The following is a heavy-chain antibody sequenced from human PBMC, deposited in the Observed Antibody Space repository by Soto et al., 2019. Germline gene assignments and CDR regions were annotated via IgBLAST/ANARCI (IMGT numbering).Heavy chain of an antibody. CDR2: IIPIFGTA. V-gene: IGHV1-69*13. CDR1: GGTFSSYA. J-gene: IGHJ6*02. Sequence: ASVKVSCKASGGTFSSYAISWVRQAPGQGLEWMGGIIPIFGTANYAQKFQGRVTITADESTSTAYMELSRLRSEDTAVYYCARDVPLNYYDGTYSYYAMDVWGQGTRVPVYS. CDR3: ARDVPLNYYDGTYSYYAMDV. D-gene: IGHD3-16*01.